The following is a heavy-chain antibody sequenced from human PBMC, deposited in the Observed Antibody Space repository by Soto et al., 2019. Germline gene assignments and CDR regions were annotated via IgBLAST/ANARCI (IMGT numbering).Heavy chain of an antibody. D-gene: IGHD6-19*01. J-gene: IGHJ4*02. CDR3: AHRPSGWYLFDY. V-gene: IGHV2-5*01. CDR1: GFSLSTSGLG. Sequence: QITLKESGPTLVRPTQTLTLTCTFSGFSLSTSGLGVGWLRQPPGKALEWLALIYWNDDKRYSPSLKARLTITKDTSKNQVVRTMTNMDPVDTATYYCAHRPSGWYLFDYWGQGTLDTLSS. CDR2: IYWNDDK.